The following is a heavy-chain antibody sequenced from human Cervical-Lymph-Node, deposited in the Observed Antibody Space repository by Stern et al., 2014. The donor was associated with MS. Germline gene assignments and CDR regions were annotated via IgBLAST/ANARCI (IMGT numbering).Heavy chain of an antibody. V-gene: IGHV1-69*01. CDR1: GCTFSSYA. CDR2: IIPSIGRA. D-gene: IGHD5-18*01. J-gene: IGHJ5*02. Sequence: VQLVQSGAEVKKPGSSVKVSCKASGCTFSSYAISWVRQAPGQGLEWMGGIIPSIGRAKYAPKFQVRVTITRVQCTSPAYLELSSLRSEDTAVYYCAREIGYNVESNWFDPWGQGTLVTVSS. CDR3: AREIGYNVESNWFDP.